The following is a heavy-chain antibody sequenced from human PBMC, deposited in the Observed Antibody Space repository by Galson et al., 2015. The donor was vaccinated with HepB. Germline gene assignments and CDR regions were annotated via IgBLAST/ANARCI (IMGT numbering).Heavy chain of an antibody. J-gene: IGHJ5*01. CDR1: GFTFRTYA. Sequence: SLRLSCAASGFTFRTYAMTWVRQAPGKGLERVSGITGSDGMTFYAASVKGRFTISRDNSKNTLYLQMNSLRAEDTAVYYCVKFRGSGSYKSYWFDCWGQGTLATVSS. CDR3: VKFRGSGSYKSYWFDC. CDR2: ITGSDGMT. V-gene: IGHV3-23*01. D-gene: IGHD1-26*01.